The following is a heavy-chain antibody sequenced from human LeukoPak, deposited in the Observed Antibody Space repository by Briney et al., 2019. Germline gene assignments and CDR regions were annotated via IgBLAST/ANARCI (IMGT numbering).Heavy chain of an antibody. Sequence: ASVKVSCKASGYTFTDYFIHWVRQAPGQGLEWMGWIGPNSGGTNYAQNFQGRVTVTRDTSTTTAYTELSRLTSDDTAVYYCGRNRLGKALDIWGQGTGVTVSS. CDR1: GYTFTDYF. CDR2: IGPNSGGT. V-gene: IGHV1-2*02. CDR3: GRNRLGKALDI. J-gene: IGHJ3*02. D-gene: IGHD7-27*01.